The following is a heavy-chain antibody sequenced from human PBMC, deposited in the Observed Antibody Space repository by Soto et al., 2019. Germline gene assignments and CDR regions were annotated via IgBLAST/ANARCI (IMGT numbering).Heavy chain of an antibody. D-gene: IGHD5-12*01. CDR2: IYSSGST. Sequence: SDTLSLTCTVSDVSVSSGSYYWTWIRQPPGKGLEWIGYIYSSGSTLYNPSLKSRVIISVDTSMNQFSLKLSSVTAADTAVYYCARDSLALFDSWGQGTLVTVSS. CDR3: ARDSLALFDS. V-gene: IGHV4-61*01. CDR1: DVSVSSGSYY. J-gene: IGHJ4*02.